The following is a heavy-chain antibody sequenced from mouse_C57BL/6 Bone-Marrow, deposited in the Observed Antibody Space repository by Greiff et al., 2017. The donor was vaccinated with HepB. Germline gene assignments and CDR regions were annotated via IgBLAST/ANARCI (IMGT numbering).Heavy chain of an antibody. CDR1: GFTFSDYY. D-gene: IGHD1-1*01. J-gene: IGHJ1*03. Sequence: EVQVVESEGGLVQPGSSMKLSCTASGFTFSDYYMAWVRQGTEKGLEWVANINYDGSSTYYLDSLKSRFIISRDNAKNILYLQMSSLKSEDTSTYYCAREGGSSYGYFDVWGTGTTVTVSS. CDR2: INYDGSST. V-gene: IGHV5-16*01. CDR3: AREGGSSYGYFDV.